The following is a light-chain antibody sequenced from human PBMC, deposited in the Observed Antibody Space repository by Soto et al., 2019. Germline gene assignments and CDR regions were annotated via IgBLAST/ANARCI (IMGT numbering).Light chain of an antibody. V-gene: IGKV1-5*03. Sequence: DIQMTQSPSTLSASVGDRVTITCRASQSITDWLAWYQQKAGKAPNLLIYRASNLESGVPSRFSGSGFGTEFTLTISSLQPDDFATYYCQQYNRTSGQGTKV. CDR3: QQYNRT. CDR1: QSITDW. J-gene: IGKJ1*01. CDR2: RAS.